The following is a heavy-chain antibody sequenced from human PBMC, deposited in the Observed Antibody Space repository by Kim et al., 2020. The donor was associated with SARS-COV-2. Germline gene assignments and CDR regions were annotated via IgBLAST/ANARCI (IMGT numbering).Heavy chain of an antibody. V-gene: IGHV2-70*11. CDR2: IDWDDDK. J-gene: IGHJ6*02. CDR3: ARMGMVGGVMRAMDV. CDR1: GFSLSTSGMC. D-gene: IGHD3-16*01. Sequence: SGPTLVNPTQTLTLICTFSGFSLSTSGMCVSWIRQPPGKALEWLARIDWDDDKYYSTSLKTRLTISKDTSKNQVVLTMTNMDPVDTATYYCARMGMVGGVMRAMDVWGQGTTVTVSS.